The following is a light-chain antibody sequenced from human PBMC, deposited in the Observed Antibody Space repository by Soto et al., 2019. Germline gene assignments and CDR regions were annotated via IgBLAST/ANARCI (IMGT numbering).Light chain of an antibody. CDR3: NSYTSSSTYV. V-gene: IGLV2-14*01. CDR2: DVA. J-gene: IGLJ1*01. CDR1: SSDVGAYNY. Sequence: QSVLTQPASVSGSPGQSITISYTGTSSDVGAYNYVSWYQQHPGKAPKLMLYDVANRPSGVSNRFSGSKSGNTASLTISGLQAEDEADYYCNSYTSSSTYVFGTGTKVTVL.